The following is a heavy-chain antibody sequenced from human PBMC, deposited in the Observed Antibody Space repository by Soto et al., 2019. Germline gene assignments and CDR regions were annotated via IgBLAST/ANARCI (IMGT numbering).Heavy chain of an antibody. Sequence: KPSETLSLTCSVSGGSFSDYYWTWIWQPPGKGLEWIGYIYYSGSTNYNPSLKSRVTISLDTSKNQFSLKLTSVTAADTAVYYCAAIRVATPSHFDSWGQGTLVTVSS. CDR2: IYYSGST. D-gene: IGHD5-12*01. V-gene: IGHV4-59*01. CDR3: AAIRVATPSHFDS. J-gene: IGHJ4*02. CDR1: GGSFSDYY.